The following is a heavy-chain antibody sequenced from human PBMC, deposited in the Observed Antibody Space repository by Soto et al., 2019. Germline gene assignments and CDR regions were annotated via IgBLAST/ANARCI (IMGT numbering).Heavy chain of an antibody. CDR2: ITGSGGRR. CDR1: GFTFSSYA. CDR3: AKDTRYGDYVRWFDS. D-gene: IGHD4-17*01. V-gene: IGHV3-23*01. Sequence: EVHLLESGGGLVQPGGSLRLSCTASGFTFSSYAMTWVRQAPGRGLERVSGITGSGGRRYYADSVKGRFTISRDNSKSTLYLHMNRLRAEDTAVYYCAKDTRYGDYVRWFDSWGQRTLVTVSS. J-gene: IGHJ5*01.